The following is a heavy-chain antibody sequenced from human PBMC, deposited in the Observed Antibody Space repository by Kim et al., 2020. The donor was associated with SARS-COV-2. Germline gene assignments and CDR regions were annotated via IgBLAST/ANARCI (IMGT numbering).Heavy chain of an antibody. V-gene: IGHV4-39*01. D-gene: IGHD7-27*01. CDR3: ARSGKTRAWGWFDP. CDR1: GGSITDTNYY. J-gene: IGHJ5*02. CDR2: IFYSGGT. Sequence: SETLSLTCTVSGGSITDTNYYWGWIRQPPGKGLEWIGSIFYSGGTWYNPSLRSRLSISLDSSKNQLSLKLSSVTAADTAIYYCARSGKTRAWGWFDPWGQGTLVTVSS.